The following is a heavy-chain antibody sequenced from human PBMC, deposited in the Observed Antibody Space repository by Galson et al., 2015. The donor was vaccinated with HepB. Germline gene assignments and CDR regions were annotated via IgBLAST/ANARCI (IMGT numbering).Heavy chain of an antibody. V-gene: IGHV5-10-1*01. Sequence: QSGAEVKKPEESLRISCQGSGHSFTSYWISWVRQMPGKGLEWIGRIDLSDSYTDFSPSFQGHVVISADKTINTVYLQWSSLKASDTAIYYCAKPGEMATWSSWHFDLWGRGTLVTVAS. CDR3: AKPGEMATWSSWHFDL. J-gene: IGHJ2*01. CDR1: GHSFTSYW. CDR2: IDLSDSYT. D-gene: IGHD5-24*01.